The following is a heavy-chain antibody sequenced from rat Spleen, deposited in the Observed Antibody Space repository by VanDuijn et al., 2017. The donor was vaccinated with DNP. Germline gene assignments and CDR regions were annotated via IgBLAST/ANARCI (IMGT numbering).Heavy chain of an antibody. CDR2: ISHTDDTT. Sequence: EVQLVESGGDLVQPGRSLKLSCAASGFTFSDYYMAWVRQTPTRGLEWVAIISHTDDTTYYPDSVRGRFTISRDNAESSLYLQMGSLKSEDTATYYCTREQHYHFDYWGQGVMVTVSS. CDR1: GFTFSDYY. CDR3: TREQHYHFDY. D-gene: IGHD1-4*01. V-gene: IGHV5-20*01. J-gene: IGHJ2*01.